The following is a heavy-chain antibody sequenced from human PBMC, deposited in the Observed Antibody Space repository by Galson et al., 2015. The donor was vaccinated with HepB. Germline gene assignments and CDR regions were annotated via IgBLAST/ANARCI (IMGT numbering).Heavy chain of an antibody. J-gene: IGHJ4*02. V-gene: IGHV3-64D*06. CDR1: AFTFSSYS. Sequence: SLRLSCAASAFTFSSYSMNWVRQAPGKGLEYVSAISSNGGSTYYADSVKGRFTISRDNSKNTLYLQMSSLRAEDTAVYYCASTRSSWYPYFDYWGQGTLVTVSS. CDR2: ISSNGGST. D-gene: IGHD6-13*01. CDR3: ASTRSSWYPYFDY.